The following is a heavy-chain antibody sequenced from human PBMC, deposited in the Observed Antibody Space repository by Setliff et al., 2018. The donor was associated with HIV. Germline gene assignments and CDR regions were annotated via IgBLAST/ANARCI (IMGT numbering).Heavy chain of an antibody. CDR1: GFTFSSYS. D-gene: IGHD2-15*01. Sequence: LRLSCAASGFTFSSYSVNWVRQAPGKGLEWVALISYDGSNKYYADSVKGRFTISRDNSKNTLYLQMNSLRAEDTAVYYCARDRVNEGLPFDIWGRGTMVTVSS. V-gene: IGHV3-30-3*01. CDR2: ISYDGSNK. J-gene: IGHJ3*02. CDR3: ARDRVNEGLPFDI.